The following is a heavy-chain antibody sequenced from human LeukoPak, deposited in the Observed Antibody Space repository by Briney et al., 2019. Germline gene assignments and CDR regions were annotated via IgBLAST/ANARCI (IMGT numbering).Heavy chain of an antibody. CDR3: ARDLGIAAAGRVGY. CDR2: ISSSSSYI. D-gene: IGHD6-13*01. V-gene: IGHV3-21*01. CDR1: GFTFSSYS. Sequence: PGGSLRLSCAASGFTFSSYSMNWVRQAQGKGLEWASSISSSSSYIYYADSVKGRFTISRDNAKNSLYLQMNSLRAEDTAVYYCARDLGIAAAGRVGYWGQGTLVTVSS. J-gene: IGHJ4*02.